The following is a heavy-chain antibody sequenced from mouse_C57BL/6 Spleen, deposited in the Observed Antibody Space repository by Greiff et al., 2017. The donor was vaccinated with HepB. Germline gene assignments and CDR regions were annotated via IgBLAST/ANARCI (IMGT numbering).Heavy chain of an antibody. CDR1: GFTFSSYA. CDR2: ISDGGSYT. V-gene: IGHV5-4*01. Sequence: EVMLVESGGGLVKPGGSLKLSCAASGFTFSSYAMSWVRQTPEKRLEWVATISDGGSYTYYPDNVKGRFTISRDNAKNNLYLQMSHLKSEDTAMYYCARDRSSSGYGYWGQGTTLTVSS. D-gene: IGHD3-2*02. J-gene: IGHJ2*01. CDR3: ARDRSSSGYGY.